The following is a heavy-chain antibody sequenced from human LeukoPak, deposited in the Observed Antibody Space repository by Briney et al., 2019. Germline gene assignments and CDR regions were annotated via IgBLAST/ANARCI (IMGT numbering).Heavy chain of an antibody. V-gene: IGHV4-34*01. Sequence: KPSETLSLTCAVYGGSFSGYYRSWIRQPPGKGLEWIGEINHSGSTNYNPSLKSRVTISVDTSKNQFSLKLSSVTAADTAVYYCASGNWGTFDIWGQGTMVTVSS. CDR1: GGSFSGYY. CDR2: INHSGST. D-gene: IGHD7-27*01. CDR3: ASGNWGTFDI. J-gene: IGHJ3*02.